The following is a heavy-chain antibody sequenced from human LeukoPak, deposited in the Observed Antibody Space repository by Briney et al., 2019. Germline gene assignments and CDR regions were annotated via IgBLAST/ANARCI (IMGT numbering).Heavy chain of an antibody. D-gene: IGHD2-2*02. V-gene: IGHV3-48*04. CDR3: AKGGYCSSTSCYTVLDY. CDR2: ISSSSSTI. J-gene: IGHJ4*02. Sequence: GGSLRLSCAASGFTFSSYSMNWVRQAPGKGLEWVSYISSSSSTIYYADSVKGRFTISRDNAKNSLYLQMNSLRAEDTAVYYCAKGGYCSSTSCYTVLDYWGQGTLVTVSS. CDR1: GFTFSSYS.